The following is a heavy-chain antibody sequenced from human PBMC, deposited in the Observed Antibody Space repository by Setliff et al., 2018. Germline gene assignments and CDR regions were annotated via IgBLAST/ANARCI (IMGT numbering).Heavy chain of an antibody. CDR3: FGAGTCSY. J-gene: IGHJ4*02. D-gene: IGHD3-10*01. V-gene: IGHV3-7*01. CDR2: INPHGSEK. Sequence: PWGVLRLSCTASGLSYINDWVSWVRQAPGKGLEWLASINPHGSEKYYADSVKGRFTISRDNAKNSLSLQMNNLRTEDTAVYYCFGAGTCSYWGQGTLVTVSS. CDR1: GLSYINDW.